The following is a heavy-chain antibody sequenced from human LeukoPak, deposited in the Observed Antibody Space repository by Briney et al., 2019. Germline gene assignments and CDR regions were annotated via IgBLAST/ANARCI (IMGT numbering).Heavy chain of an antibody. CDR2: ISGSGDNT. D-gene: IGHD3-22*01. CDR1: GFTFSSYA. V-gene: IGHV3-23*01. CDR3: AKGSYYDSSGSFYFDY. J-gene: IGHJ4*02. Sequence: GGSLRLSCAASGFTFSSYAMSWVRQAPGKGLEWVSGISGSGDNTYYADSVKGRFTISRDNSKNTLYVQVNNLGTEDTAAYYCAKGSYYDSSGSFYFDYWGQGTLVTVSS.